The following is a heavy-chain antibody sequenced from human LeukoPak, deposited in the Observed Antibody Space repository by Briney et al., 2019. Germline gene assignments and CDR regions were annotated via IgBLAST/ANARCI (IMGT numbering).Heavy chain of an antibody. V-gene: IGHV3-66*01. CDR2: IYSGGST. CDR1: GFTLSSNY. CDR3: AKAGVWGGYRYFDY. D-gene: IGHD3-16*02. Sequence: GGSLRLSCAVSGFTLSSNYMSWVRQPPGKGLEWVSVIYSGGSTYYADSVKGRFTISRDNSKNTLYLQMSSLRPEDTAVYYCAKAGVWGGYRYFDYWGQGTLVTVSS. J-gene: IGHJ4*02.